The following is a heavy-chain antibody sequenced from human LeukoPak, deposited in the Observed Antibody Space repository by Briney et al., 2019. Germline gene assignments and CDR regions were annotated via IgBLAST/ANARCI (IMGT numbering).Heavy chain of an antibody. CDR3: ARDRGALFFDY. V-gene: IGHV4-4*07. Sequence: SWTLPLTCTGSGGSLSRYYWTWLRQPAGKGLEGIGRIYTSGSTIYNPSLQSRGTMSVNTSKNQFSLKLSSVTAADTAVYYCARDRGALFFDYWGQGTLVTVSS. CDR1: GGSLSRYY. D-gene: IGHD2/OR15-2a*01. J-gene: IGHJ4*02. CDR2: IYTSGST.